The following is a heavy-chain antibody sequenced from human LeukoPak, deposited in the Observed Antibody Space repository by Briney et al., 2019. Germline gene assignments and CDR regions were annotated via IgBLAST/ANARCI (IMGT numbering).Heavy chain of an antibody. CDR3: ARETLPRLYSSGWFDY. J-gene: IGHJ4*02. Sequence: PSETLSLTCTVSGGSISSYYWSWSRQPPGKGLEWIGYIYYSGSTNYNPSLKSRVTISVDTSKNQFSLKLSSVTAANTAVYYCARETLPRLYSSGWFDYWGQGTLVTVSS. D-gene: IGHD6-19*01. CDR2: IYYSGST. CDR1: GGSISSYY. V-gene: IGHV4-59*01.